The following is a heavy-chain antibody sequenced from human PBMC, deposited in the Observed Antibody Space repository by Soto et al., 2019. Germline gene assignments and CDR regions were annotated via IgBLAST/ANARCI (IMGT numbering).Heavy chain of an antibody. Sequence: QVQLVESGGNMVQPGRSLRLSCAASGFTFGNNAMHWVRHAAGKGLEWVAQIWFDGNNKYYTDFVKGRFTISRDNLKNTVYLQMDSLRADDTAVYYCARDGQQLAPYAMDVWGQGTTVIVSS. CDR1: GFTFGNNA. CDR3: ARDGQQLAPYAMDV. J-gene: IGHJ6*02. CDR2: IWFDGNNK. V-gene: IGHV3-33*01. D-gene: IGHD6-13*01.